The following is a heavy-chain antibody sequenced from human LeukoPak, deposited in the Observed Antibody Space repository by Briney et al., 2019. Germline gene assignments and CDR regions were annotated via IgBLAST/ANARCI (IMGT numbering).Heavy chain of an antibody. CDR2: IYSGGST. V-gene: IGHV3-53*01. J-gene: IGHJ4*02. CDR1: GLTVRKNY. CDR3: ARVGGH. Sequence: SGGSLRLSCAASGLTVRKNYMSWVRQAPGKGLESVSVIYSGGSTYYADSVRGRFIISRDNSKNTLYLQMNSLRVEDTAVYYCARVGGHWGQGTLVTVSS. D-gene: IGHD3-10*01.